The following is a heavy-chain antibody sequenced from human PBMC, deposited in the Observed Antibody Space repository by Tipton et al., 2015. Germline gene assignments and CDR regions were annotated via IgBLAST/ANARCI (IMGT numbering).Heavy chain of an antibody. J-gene: IGHJ4*02. V-gene: IGHV4-39*01. CDR2: IYRSGTT. Sequence: TLSLTCTVSGGSISSDSYYWGWIRQPPGKGLEWIGSIYRSGTTYYNPSLKTRVTISIDTSKSQFPLTLNSVTAADTAVYYCVRGYSGSGGGDYRGQGALVTVSS. CDR3: VRGYSGSGGGDY. CDR1: GGSISSDSYY. D-gene: IGHD5-12*01.